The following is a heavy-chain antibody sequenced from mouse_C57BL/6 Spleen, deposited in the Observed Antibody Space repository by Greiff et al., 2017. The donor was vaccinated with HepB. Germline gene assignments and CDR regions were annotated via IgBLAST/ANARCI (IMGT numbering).Heavy chain of an antibody. J-gene: IGHJ4*01. CDR1: GYTFTSYW. V-gene: IGHV1-52*01. Sequence: VQLQQPGAELVRPGSSVKLSCKASGYTFTSYWMHWVKQRPIQGLEWIGNIDPSDSETHYNQKFKDKATLTVDKSSSTAYMQLSSLTSEDSAVYYCARGSSYVNYAMDYWGQGTSVTVSS. CDR2: IDPSDSET. D-gene: IGHD1-1*01. CDR3: ARGSSYVNYAMDY.